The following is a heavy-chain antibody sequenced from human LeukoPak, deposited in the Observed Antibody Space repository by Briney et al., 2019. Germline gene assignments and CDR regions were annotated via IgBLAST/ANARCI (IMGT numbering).Heavy chain of an antibody. J-gene: IGHJ4*02. D-gene: IGHD6-13*01. CDR2: INHSGST. CDR3: ARGSRRVRQQYPWGMSNY. V-gene: IGHV4-34*01. CDR1: GGSISSYY. Sequence: PSETLSLTCTVSGGSISSYYWSWIRQPPGKGLEWIGEINHSGSTNYNPSLKSRVTISVDTSKNQFSLKLSSVTAADTAVYYCARGSRRVRQQYPWGMSNYWGQGTLVTVSS.